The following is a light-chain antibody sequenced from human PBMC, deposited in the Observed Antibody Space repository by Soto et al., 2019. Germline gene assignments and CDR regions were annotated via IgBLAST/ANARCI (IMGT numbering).Light chain of an antibody. V-gene: IGKV1-5*03. CDR3: QQYNTYSRT. CDR1: QSINNW. J-gene: IGKJ1*01. Sequence: DIQMTQSPSTLSASVGDRVTITCRASQSINNWLAWYQQKPGEAPKLLIYKASSLESGVPSRFSGSGSGTEFTLTISNLQPDDFATYYCQQYNTYSRTFGQGTKVDIK. CDR2: KAS.